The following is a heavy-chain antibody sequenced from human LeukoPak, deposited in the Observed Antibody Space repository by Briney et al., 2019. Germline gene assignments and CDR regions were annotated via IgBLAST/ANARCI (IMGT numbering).Heavy chain of an antibody. D-gene: IGHD3-22*01. CDR1: GGSIINSY. CDR2: IYYSGRT. Sequence: SETLSLTCTVSGGSIINSYWSWIRQPPGKRLEYIGYIYYSGRTNYNPSLKSRVTISVDTSKNQFFLKLSSVTAADTAVYYCARTLDSQYYFDSTGLWFDPWGQGTLVTVSS. CDR3: ARTLDSQYYFDSTGLWFDP. V-gene: IGHV4-59*08. J-gene: IGHJ5*02.